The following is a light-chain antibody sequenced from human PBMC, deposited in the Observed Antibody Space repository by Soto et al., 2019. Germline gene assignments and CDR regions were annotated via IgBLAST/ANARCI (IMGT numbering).Light chain of an antibody. V-gene: IGLV1-44*01. CDR1: RSNIGSNS. J-gene: IGLJ1*01. CDR3: ASWDDRLKGYV. Sequence: QSVLTQPPSVSGTPGQRVIISCSGSRSNIGSNSVNWYQQLPGTAPKLLIYINDQRPSGVPDRFSGSTSGTSVSLAISGLQSEDGADYYCASWDDRLKGYVFGTGTKVTVL. CDR2: IND.